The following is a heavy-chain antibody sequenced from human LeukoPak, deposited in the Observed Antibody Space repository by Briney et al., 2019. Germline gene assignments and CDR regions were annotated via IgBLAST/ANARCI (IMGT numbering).Heavy chain of an antibody. Sequence: GGSLRLSCTASGFSVSGDYMTWVRQAPGKGLEWVSVMYSGGSTYYADSVKGRFTISRDDSKNTVYLQMNSLRVEDTAVYYCARHDWFDPWGQGTLVTVSS. CDR1: GFSVSGDY. V-gene: IGHV3-53*01. CDR2: MYSGGST. J-gene: IGHJ5*02. CDR3: ARHDWFDP.